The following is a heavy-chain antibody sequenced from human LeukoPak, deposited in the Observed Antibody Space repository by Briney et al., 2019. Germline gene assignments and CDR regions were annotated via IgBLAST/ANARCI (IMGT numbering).Heavy chain of an antibody. D-gene: IGHD3-10*01. CDR1: GGSFSGYY. V-gene: IGHV4-34*01. CDR2: INHSGST. J-gene: IGHJ4*02. CDR3: ARGRYYYGSGSYSQMGFDH. Sequence: SETLSLTCAVYGGSFSGYYWSWIRQPPGKGLEWIGEINHSGSTNYNPSLKSRVTISVDTSKNQFSLKLSSVTAADTAVYYCARGRYYYGSGSYSQMGFDHWGQGTLVTVSS.